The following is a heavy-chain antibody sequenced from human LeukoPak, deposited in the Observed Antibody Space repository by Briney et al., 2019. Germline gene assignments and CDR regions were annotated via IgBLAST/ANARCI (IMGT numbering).Heavy chain of an antibody. CDR2: ISSSSSYI. Sequence: GGSLRLSCAASGFTFSSYSMNWVRQAPGKGLEWVSSISSSSSYIYYADSVKGRFTISRDNAKNSLYLQMNSLRAEDTAVYYCARAGRAYSSSWYYFDYWGQGTLVTVSS. CDR1: GFTFSSYS. J-gene: IGHJ4*02. D-gene: IGHD6-13*01. V-gene: IGHV3-21*01. CDR3: ARAGRAYSSSWYYFDY.